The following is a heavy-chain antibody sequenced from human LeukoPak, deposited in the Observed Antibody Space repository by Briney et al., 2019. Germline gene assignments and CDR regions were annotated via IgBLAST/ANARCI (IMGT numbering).Heavy chain of an antibody. D-gene: IGHD2-15*01. V-gene: IGHV1-24*01. CDR1: GYTFTSYY. Sequence: ASVKVSCKASGYTFTSYYMHWVRQAPGKGLEWMGGFDPKEGETIYAQKFQGRVTMTEDTSTDTGYMELRSLTSEDTAVYYCATVVVGLPHFDWWGQGTVVTVSA. CDR3: ATVVVGLPHFDW. CDR2: FDPKEGET. J-gene: IGHJ4*02.